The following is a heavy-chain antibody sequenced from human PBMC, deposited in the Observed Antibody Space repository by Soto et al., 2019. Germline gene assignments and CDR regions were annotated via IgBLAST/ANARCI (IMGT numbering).Heavy chain of an antibody. CDR3: ATAGRGYDVPGYFDY. J-gene: IGHJ4*02. V-gene: IGHV4-59*01. CDR2: IYYSGST. D-gene: IGHD5-12*01. CDR1: GGAISSYY. Sequence: PSAALSLTGTVSGGAISSYYCSWIRQPPGKGLEWIGYIYYSGSTNYNPSLKSRVTISVDTSKNQFSLKLSSVTAADTAVYYCATAGRGYDVPGYFDYWGQGTLVTVSS.